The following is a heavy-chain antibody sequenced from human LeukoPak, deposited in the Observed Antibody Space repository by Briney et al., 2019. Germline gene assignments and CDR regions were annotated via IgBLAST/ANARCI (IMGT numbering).Heavy chain of an antibody. CDR1: GFTFSSYG. Sequence: GGSLRLSCAASGFTFSSYGMHWVRQAPGKGLEWVAVIWYDGSNKYYADSVKGRFTISRDNSKNTLYLQMNSLRAEDTAVYYCAKDLTVDTAMALLFDYWGQGTLVTVSS. CDR2: IWYDGSNK. V-gene: IGHV3-33*06. D-gene: IGHD5-18*01. CDR3: AKDLTVDTAMALLFDY. J-gene: IGHJ4*02.